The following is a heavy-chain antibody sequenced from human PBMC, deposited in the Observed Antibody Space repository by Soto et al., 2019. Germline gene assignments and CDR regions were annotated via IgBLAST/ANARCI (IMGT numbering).Heavy chain of an antibody. D-gene: IGHD3-9*01. Sequence: PSETLSLTCTVSGGSISSGGYYWSWIRQHPGKGLEWIGYIYYSGSTYYNPSLKSRVTISVDTSKNQFSLKLSSVTAADTAVYYCVRGGRSYDILTGQNRDYFDYWGQGTRVTFSS. CDR3: VRGGRSYDILTGQNRDYFDY. CDR1: GGSISSGGYY. CDR2: IYYSGST. V-gene: IGHV4-31*03. J-gene: IGHJ4*02.